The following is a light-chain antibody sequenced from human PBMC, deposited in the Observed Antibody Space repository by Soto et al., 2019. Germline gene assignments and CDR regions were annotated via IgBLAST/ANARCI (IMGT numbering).Light chain of an antibody. J-gene: IGLJ2*01. Sequence: QSVLTQPPSAFGTPGQRVTISCSGSSSDIGNNYVYWYQQIPGTAPKLLIYRNNQRPSGVPDRFSGSKSGPSASLAISGLRSEDEADYFCAAWDDSRNGQGVFGGGTKLTVL. CDR2: RNN. V-gene: IGLV1-47*01. CDR3: AAWDDSRNGQGV. CDR1: SSDIGNNY.